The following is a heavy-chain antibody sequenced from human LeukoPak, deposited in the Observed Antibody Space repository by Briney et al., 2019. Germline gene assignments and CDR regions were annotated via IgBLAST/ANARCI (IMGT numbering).Heavy chain of an antibody. CDR3: ARDDGAYFSFDS. D-gene: IGHD4-17*01. J-gene: IGHJ4*02. Sequence: ASVKVSCKASGYTFTGYYLHWVRQAPAQGLEWMGWIHLNSGGTNFAQKFQGRVSMTRDTSVSTAYMELSRLKSDDTAVFYCARDDGAYFSFDSWGQGTLVTVSS. CDR2: IHLNSGGT. V-gene: IGHV1-2*02. CDR1: GYTFTGYY.